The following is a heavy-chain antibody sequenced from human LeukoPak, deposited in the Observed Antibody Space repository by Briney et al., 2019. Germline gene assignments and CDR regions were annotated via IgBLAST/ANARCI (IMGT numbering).Heavy chain of an antibody. D-gene: IGHD6-13*01. V-gene: IGHV3-21*01. CDR1: GFTFSSYS. CDR3: AREAGSSSWYYFDY. J-gene: IGHJ4*02. CDR2: ISSTSSFI. Sequence: GGSLRLSCAASGFTFSSYSMNWVRQAPGKGLEWVSSISSTSSFIYYADSLKGRFTISRDNAKNSLYLQMNSLRAEDTAVYYCAREAGSSSWYYFDYWGQGTLVTVSS.